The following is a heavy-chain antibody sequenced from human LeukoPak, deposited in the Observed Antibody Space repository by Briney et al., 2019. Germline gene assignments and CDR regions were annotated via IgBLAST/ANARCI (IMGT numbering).Heavy chain of an antibody. Sequence: PGGSLRLSCAASGFTVSGTWMHWVRQAPGKGLEWVSAISGSGGSTYYADSVKGRFTISRDNSKNTLYLQMNSLRAEDTAVYYCAKSIFSTTMVRGVIFDYWGQGTLVTVSS. CDR2: ISGSGGST. J-gene: IGHJ4*02. CDR3: AKSIFSTTMVRGVIFDY. CDR1: GFTVSGTW. V-gene: IGHV3-23*01. D-gene: IGHD3-10*01.